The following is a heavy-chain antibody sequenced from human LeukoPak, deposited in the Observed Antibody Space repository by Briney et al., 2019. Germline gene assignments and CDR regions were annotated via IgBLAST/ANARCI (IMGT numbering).Heavy chain of an antibody. CDR1: GYTFTGYY. D-gene: IGHD3-16*01. J-gene: IGHJ4*02. Sequence: GASVKVSCKASGYTFTGYYMHWVRQAPGQGLEWMGRIIPILGIANYAQKFQGRVTITADKSTSTAYMELSSLRSEDTAVYYCARDVYYFDYWGQGTLVTVSS. V-gene: IGHV1-69*04. CDR2: IIPILGIA. CDR3: ARDVYYFDY.